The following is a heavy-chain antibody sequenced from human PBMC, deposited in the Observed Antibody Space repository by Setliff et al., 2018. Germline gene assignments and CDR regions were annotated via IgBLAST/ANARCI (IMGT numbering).Heavy chain of an antibody. CDR2: IKRDESEK. J-gene: IGHJ6*03. D-gene: IGHD5-18*01. V-gene: IGHV3-7*01. CDR1: GFTFSDYY. CDR3: ARAADSYGPPRSYMDV. Sequence: QPGGSLRLSCGASGFTFSDYYMSWVRQAPGKGLEWVANIKRDESEKHYVGSVKGRFTISRDNAKNSLYLQMNSLRAEDTAVYYCARAADSYGPPRSYMDVWGKGTTVTVSS.